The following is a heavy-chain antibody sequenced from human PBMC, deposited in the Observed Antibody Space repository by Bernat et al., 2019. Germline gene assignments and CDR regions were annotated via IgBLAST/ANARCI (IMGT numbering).Heavy chain of an antibody. Sequence: QVQLVESGGGVVQPGRSLRLSCAASGFTFSSYGMHWVRQAPGKGLEWVAVIWYDGSNKYYAASVKGRFTISRDNSKNTLYLQMNSLRAEDTAVYYCAREKQWLEGLGSSDAFDIWGQGTMVTVSS. CDR2: IWYDGSNK. V-gene: IGHV3-33*01. D-gene: IGHD6-19*01. CDR1: GFTFSSYG. J-gene: IGHJ3*02. CDR3: AREKQWLEGLGSSDAFDI.